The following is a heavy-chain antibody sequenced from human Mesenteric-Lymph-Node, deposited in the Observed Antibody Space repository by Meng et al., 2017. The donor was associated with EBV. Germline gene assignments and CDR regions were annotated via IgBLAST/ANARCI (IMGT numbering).Heavy chain of an antibody. Sequence: LVQCGGEVKKPGASVKVSCKASGYTFTSYDINWVRQATGQGLEWMGYLNPNSGDTNFAQKFQGRVTMTRNTSISTAYMELSSLRSEDTAVYYCARSAGGDYSFDPWGQGTLVTVSS. D-gene: IGHD4-17*01. CDR3: ARSAGGDYSFDP. J-gene: IGHJ5*02. CDR1: GYTFTSYD. V-gene: IGHV1-8*01. CDR2: LNPNSGDT.